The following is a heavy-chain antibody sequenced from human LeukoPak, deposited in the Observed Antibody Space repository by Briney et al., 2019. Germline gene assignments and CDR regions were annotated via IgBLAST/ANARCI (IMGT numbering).Heavy chain of an antibody. Sequence: PGGSLRLSFEASGFTFTSYAIHWVRQAPGKGLEWVSSISASGSGTFYTDSMSGRFTISRDNAKKTLFLQMKNLRLGDTALYYCAKGRDTSGRQNFDFWGQGTLVTVSS. CDR2: ISASGSGT. CDR3: AKGRDTSGRQNFDF. D-gene: IGHD6-19*01. J-gene: IGHJ4*02. CDR1: GFTFTSYA. V-gene: IGHV3-23*01.